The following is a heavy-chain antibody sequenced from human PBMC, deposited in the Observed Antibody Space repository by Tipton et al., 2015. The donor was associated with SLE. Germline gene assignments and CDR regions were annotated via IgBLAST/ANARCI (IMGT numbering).Heavy chain of an antibody. CDR3: ARVYSSSPKRGYYFDY. D-gene: IGHD6-13*01. Sequence: GLVKPSETLSLTCTVSGVSISSYYWSWIRQPAGKGLEWIGRIYTSGSTNYNPSLKSRVTISVDTSKNQFSLKLSSVTAADTAVYYCARVYSSSPKRGYYFDYWGQGTLVTVSS. CDR2: IYTSGST. CDR1: GVSISSYY. J-gene: IGHJ4*02. V-gene: IGHV4-4*07.